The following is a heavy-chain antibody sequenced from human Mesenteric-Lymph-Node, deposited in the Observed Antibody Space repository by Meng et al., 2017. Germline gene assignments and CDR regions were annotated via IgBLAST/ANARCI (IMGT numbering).Heavy chain of an antibody. Sequence: QVQMVQSWAEVKTPGASVKVYCKASVGTFSSYAISWVRQAPGQGLEWMGGIIPIFGTANYAQKFQGRVTITADKSTSTAYMELSSLRSEDTAVYYCARGQPTHWYFDLWGRGTLVTVSS. CDR2: IIPIFGTA. CDR3: ARGQPTHWYFDL. V-gene: IGHV1-69*06. CDR1: VGTFSSYA. D-gene: IGHD2-15*01. J-gene: IGHJ2*01.